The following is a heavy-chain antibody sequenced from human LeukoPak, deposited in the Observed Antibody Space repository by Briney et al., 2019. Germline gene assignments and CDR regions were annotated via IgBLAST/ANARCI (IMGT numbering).Heavy chain of an antibody. V-gene: IGHV4-59*01. J-gene: IGHJ4*02. Sequence: SETLSLTCTVSGGSISSDYWSWIRQPPGKGLECIGYIYYSGSTNYNPSLKSRVTISVDTSKNQFSLRLRSVTAADTAVYYYARLIPYYFDYWGQGILVTVSS. CDR3: ARLIPYYFDY. CDR1: GGSISSDY. CDR2: IYYSGST.